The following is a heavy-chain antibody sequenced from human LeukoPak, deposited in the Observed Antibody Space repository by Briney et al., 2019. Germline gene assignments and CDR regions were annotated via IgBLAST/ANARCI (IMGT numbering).Heavy chain of an antibody. J-gene: IGHJ1*01. D-gene: IGHD6-13*01. V-gene: IGHV4-34*01. Sequence: SETLSLTCAVYGGSFSGYYWSWIRQPPGKGLEWIGEINHSGSTNYNPSLKSRVTISVDTSKNQFSLKLSSVTAADTAVYYCASTGYSSSWFRTFQHWGQGTLVTVSS. CDR2: INHSGST. CDR1: GGSFSGYY. CDR3: ASTGYSSSWFRTFQH.